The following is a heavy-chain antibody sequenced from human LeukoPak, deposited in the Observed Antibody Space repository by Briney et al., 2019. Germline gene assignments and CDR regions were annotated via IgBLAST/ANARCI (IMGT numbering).Heavy chain of an antibody. Sequence: GGSLRLSCAASGFTFSSYAMSWVRRAPGKGLEWVSAISGSGGSTYYADSVKGRFTISRDNSKNTLYLQMNSLRAEDTAVYYCAKDLSRLWSSGWYGEYYFDYWGQGTLVTVSS. CDR3: AKDLSRLWSSGWYGEYYFDY. V-gene: IGHV3-23*01. CDR2: ISGSGGST. J-gene: IGHJ4*02. D-gene: IGHD6-19*01. CDR1: GFTFSSYA.